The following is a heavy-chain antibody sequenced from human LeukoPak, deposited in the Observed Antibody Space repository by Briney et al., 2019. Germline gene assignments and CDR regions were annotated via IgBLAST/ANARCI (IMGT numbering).Heavy chain of an antibody. CDR3: AKDRGHCTGGSCYSDY. CDR1: GFTFSTYS. Sequence: GGSLRLSCAASGFTFSTYSMNWVRQAPGKGLEWVSYISSGSSAIYYADSVKGRFTLSRDNSKNTLFLQLNSLRAEDTAVYYCAKDRGHCTGGSCYSDYWGQGTLVTVSS. J-gene: IGHJ4*02. V-gene: IGHV3-48*01. CDR2: ISSGSSAI. D-gene: IGHD2-15*01.